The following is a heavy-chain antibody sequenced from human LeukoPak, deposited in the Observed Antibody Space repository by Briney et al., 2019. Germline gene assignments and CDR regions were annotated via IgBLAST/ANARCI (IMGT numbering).Heavy chain of an antibody. CDR3: ARQLHIVVVVAAWFDP. J-gene: IGHJ5*02. CDR1: GGSISSSSYY. D-gene: IGHD2-15*01. CDR2: IYYSGST. Sequence: SETLSLTCTVSGGSISSSSYYWGWIRQPPGKGLEWIGSIYYSGSTYYIPSLKSRVTISVDTSKNQFSLKLSSVTAADTAVYYCARQLHIVVVVAAWFDPWGQGTLVTVSS. V-gene: IGHV4-39*01.